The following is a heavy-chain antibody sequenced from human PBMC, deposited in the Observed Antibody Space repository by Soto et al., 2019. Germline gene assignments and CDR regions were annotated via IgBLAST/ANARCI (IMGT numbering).Heavy chain of an antibody. V-gene: IGHV3-15*01. Sequence: GGSLRLSCVASGFTFSNALMSWVRQAPGKGLEWVGRIKSKTDGGTTDYAAPVKGRFTISRDDSKNTLYLQMNSLKTEDTAVYYCARDVPGGFAFDIWGQGTMVTVSS. D-gene: IGHD3-10*01. J-gene: IGHJ3*02. CDR3: ARDVPGGFAFDI. CDR2: IKSKTDGGTT. CDR1: GFTFSNAL.